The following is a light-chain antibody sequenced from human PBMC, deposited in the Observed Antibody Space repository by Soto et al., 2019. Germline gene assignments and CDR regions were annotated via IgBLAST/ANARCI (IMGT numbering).Light chain of an antibody. J-gene: IGKJ4*01. CDR2: DAS. V-gene: IGKV3-11*01. CDR1: QNIGNK. CDR3: QQRSNWLT. Sequence: IVMPQVSAPLAVSPGESATLSCRASQNIGNKLAWYQQKPGQAPRLLIYDASNRATGIPARFSGSGSGTDFTLTISSLEPEDFAVYYCQQRSNWLTFGGGTKVDIK.